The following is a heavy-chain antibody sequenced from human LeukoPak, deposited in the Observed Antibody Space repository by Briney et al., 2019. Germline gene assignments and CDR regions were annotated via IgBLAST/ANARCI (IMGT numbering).Heavy chain of an antibody. V-gene: IGHV3-23*01. CDR3: AKDLPRDLAYGDYFDY. J-gene: IGHJ4*02. Sequence: PGGSLRLSCAASGFTFSSYAMSWVRQAAGKRLEWVSAISGSGGSTYYADSVKGRFTISRDNSKNTLYLQMNSLRAEDTAVYYCAKDLPRDLAYGDYFDYWGQGTLVTVSS. CDR1: GFTFSSYA. CDR2: ISGSGGST. D-gene: IGHD4-17*01.